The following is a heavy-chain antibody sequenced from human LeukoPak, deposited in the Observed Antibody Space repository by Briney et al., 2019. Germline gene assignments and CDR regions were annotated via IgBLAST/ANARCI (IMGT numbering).Heavy chain of an antibody. Sequence: PSQTLSLTCTVSGGSISSGSYYWSWIRQPAGAGLEWIGRIYISGSTDYNPSLRSRVTTSVDTSKNQFSLKLNSVTAADTAVYYCAREEITVVRGVHFDYWGQGTLVTVSS. CDR1: GGSISSGSYY. CDR3: AREEITVVRGVHFDY. CDR2: IYISGST. D-gene: IGHD3-10*01. V-gene: IGHV4-61*02. J-gene: IGHJ4*02.